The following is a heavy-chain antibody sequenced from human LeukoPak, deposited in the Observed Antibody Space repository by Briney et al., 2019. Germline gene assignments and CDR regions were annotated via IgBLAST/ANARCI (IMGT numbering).Heavy chain of an antibody. Sequence: ASVKVSCKASGYTFTSYYMHWVRQAPGQGLEWMGIINPSGGSTSYAQKFQGRVTMTRDTSTSTVYMELSSLRSEDTAVYYCAREPPLGSSGWYENDYWGQGTLVTVSS. V-gene: IGHV1-46*01. CDR1: GYTFTSYY. J-gene: IGHJ4*02. CDR2: INPSGGST. CDR3: AREPPLGSSGWYENDY. D-gene: IGHD6-19*01.